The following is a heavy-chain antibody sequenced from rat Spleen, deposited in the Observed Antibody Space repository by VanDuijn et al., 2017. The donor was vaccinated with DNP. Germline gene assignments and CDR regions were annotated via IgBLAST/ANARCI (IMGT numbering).Heavy chain of an antibody. J-gene: IGHJ1*01. Sequence: EVQLVESGGGLVEPGGSLKLSCVASGLTFSDNYTAWVRQVPKKGLEVVATITTSGDRTSYPDSVKGRFTISRDNAKNTLYLQMNSLQSEDTATYYCTAEVGGNWYFDFWGPGTMVTVSS. D-gene: IGHD5-1*01. CDR3: TAEVGGNWYFDF. CDR1: GLTFSDNY. CDR2: ITTSGDRT. V-gene: IGHV5-27*01.